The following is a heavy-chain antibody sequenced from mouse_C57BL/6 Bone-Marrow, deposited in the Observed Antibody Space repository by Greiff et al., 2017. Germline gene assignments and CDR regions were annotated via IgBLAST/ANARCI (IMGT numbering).Heavy chain of an antibody. CDR3: ARQLRLFDY. CDR2: IDPSDSYT. V-gene: IGHV1-69*01. CDR1: GYTFTSYW. D-gene: IGHD3-2*02. J-gene: IGHJ2*01. Sequence: VQLQQPGAELVMPGASVKLSCKASGYTFTSYWMHWVKQRPGQGLEWIGEIDPSDSYTNYNQKFKGKSTLTVHKSSSTAYMQLSSLTSEDSAVYYCARQLRLFDYWGQGTTLTVSA.